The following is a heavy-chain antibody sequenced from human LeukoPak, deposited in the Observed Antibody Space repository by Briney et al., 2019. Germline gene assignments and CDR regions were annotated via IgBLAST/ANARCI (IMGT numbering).Heavy chain of an antibody. D-gene: IGHD3-22*01. CDR2: IIPIFGTA. V-gene: IGHV1-69*13. J-gene: IGHJ4*02. Sequence: ASVKVSCKASGGTFSSYAINWVRQAPGQGLEWMGGIIPIFGTANYAQKFQGRVTITADESTSTAYMELSSLRSEDTAVYYCAREALYYYDSSGYYSYYFDYWGQGTLVTVSS. CDR1: GGTFSSYA. CDR3: AREALYYYDSSGYYSYYFDY.